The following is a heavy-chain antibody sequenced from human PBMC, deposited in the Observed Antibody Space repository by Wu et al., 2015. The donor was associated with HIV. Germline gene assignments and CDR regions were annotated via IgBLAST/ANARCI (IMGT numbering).Heavy chain of an antibody. J-gene: IGHJ5*02. Sequence: QVQLVQSGPEVKNPGASVRVSCKASGYTFRSFALTWVRQAPGQGLEWMGRISVHSDTTVYAQKFHDRVTMTTDTSTTTAYMDLRSLKSDDTAIYYCARVEVRSGRGMERTPWFDTVGPREPWS. CDR1: GYTFRSFA. CDR2: ISVHSDTT. V-gene: IGHV1-18*01. D-gene: IGHD3-10*01. CDR3: ARVEVRSGRGMERTPWFDT.